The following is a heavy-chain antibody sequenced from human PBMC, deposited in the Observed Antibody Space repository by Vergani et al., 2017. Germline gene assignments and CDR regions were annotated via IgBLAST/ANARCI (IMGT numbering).Heavy chain of an antibody. CDR3: ARGLYSSSSDY. CDR2: IILILGIA. J-gene: IGHJ4*02. V-gene: IGHV1-69*04. CDR1: GGTFSSYA. D-gene: IGHD6-6*01. Sequence: QVQLVQSGAEVKKPGASVKVSCKASGGTFSSYAISWVRQAPGQGLEWMGRIILILGIANYAQKFQGRVTITADKSTSTAYMELSSLRSEDTAVYYCARGLYSSSSDYWGQGTLVTVSS.